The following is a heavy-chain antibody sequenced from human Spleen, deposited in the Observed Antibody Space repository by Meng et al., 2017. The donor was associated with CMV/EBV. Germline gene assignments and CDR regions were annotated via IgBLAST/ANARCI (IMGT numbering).Heavy chain of an antibody. D-gene: IGHD3-22*01. Sequence: GESLKISCAASGFTFRDYAMTWVRQAPGKGLEWVSGISGGGGGTYYADSMKGRFTISRDNSKNMLYLQMNSLRAEDTAVYYCAKETYYDSTFDYWGQGTLVTVSS. CDR3: AKETYYDSTFDY. CDR1: GFTFRDYA. CDR2: ISGGGGGT. J-gene: IGHJ4*02. V-gene: IGHV3-23*01.